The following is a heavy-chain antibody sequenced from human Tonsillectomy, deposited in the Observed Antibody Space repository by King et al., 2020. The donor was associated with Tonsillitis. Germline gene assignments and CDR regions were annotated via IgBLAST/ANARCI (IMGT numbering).Heavy chain of an antibody. CDR3: AKDPEAAPTMLPYNWFDT. V-gene: IGHV3-23*04. CDR1: GFTFSNYA. Sequence: QLVQSGGALVQPGGSLRLSCAASGFTFSNYAMSWVRQAPGKGLEWVSAISGNGKSTYNANSVKGRFTISRDNSRNTLFLQMSSLRAEDTAVYYCAKDPEAAPTMLPYNWFDTWGQGTLVTVSS. CDR2: ISGNGKST. J-gene: IGHJ5*02. D-gene: IGHD3-10*02.